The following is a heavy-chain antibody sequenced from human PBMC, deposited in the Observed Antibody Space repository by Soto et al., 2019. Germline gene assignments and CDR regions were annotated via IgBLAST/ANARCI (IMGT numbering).Heavy chain of an antibody. V-gene: IGHV1-18*04. Sequence: GASVKVSCKASGYTFTSYGISWVRQAPGQGLEWMGWISAYNGNTNYAQKLQGRVTMTTGTSTSTAYMELRSLRSDDTAVYYCARGGSYCSSTSCYGIQLWSYDAFDIWGKGTMVTVSS. CDR2: ISAYNGNT. J-gene: IGHJ3*02. D-gene: IGHD2-2*01. CDR3: ARGGSYCSSTSCYGIQLWSYDAFDI. CDR1: GYTFTSYG.